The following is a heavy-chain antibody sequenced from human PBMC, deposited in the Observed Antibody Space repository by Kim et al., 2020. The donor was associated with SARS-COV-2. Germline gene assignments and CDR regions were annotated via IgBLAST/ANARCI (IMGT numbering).Heavy chain of an antibody. V-gene: IGHV1-58*02. CDR1: GFTFTSSA. CDR3: AKEVLSRWGPYYGMDV. Sequence: SVKVSCKASGFTFTSSAMQWVRQARGQRLEWIGWIVVGSGNTNYAQKFQERVTITRDMSTSTAYMELSSLRSEDTAVYYCAKEVLSRWGPYYGMDVWGQGTTVTVSS. J-gene: IGHJ6*02. D-gene: IGHD1-26*01. CDR2: IVVGSGNT.